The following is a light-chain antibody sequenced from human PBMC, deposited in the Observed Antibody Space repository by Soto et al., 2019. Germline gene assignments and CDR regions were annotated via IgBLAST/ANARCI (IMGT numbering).Light chain of an antibody. CDR3: QQYDAWPLT. V-gene: IGKV1-9*01. CDR2: DAS. CDR1: QCISSY. Sequence: DIQLTHSPSSLSASVGERVTITCRASQCISSYLAWYQQKPGKAPKLLIYDASTLQGGVPSRFSGSRSGTGFTLTISSLQPEDFAVYYCQQYDAWPLTFGGGTKVDIK. J-gene: IGKJ4*01.